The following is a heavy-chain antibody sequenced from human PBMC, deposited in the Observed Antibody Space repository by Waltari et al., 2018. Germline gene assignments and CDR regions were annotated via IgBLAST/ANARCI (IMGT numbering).Heavy chain of an antibody. J-gene: IGHJ4*02. CDR3: ARENSVAGARTFDY. V-gene: IGHV3-NL1*01. CDR1: GFTFCSYS. D-gene: IGHD6-19*01. Sequence: QVQLVESGGGVVQPGTSLRLSCAASGFTFCSYSMHWVRQAPGKGLEWVSVFYSAGSTNYADSVKGRFTISRDNSKNTLSLQMNSLRTEDTAVYYCARENSVAGARTFDYWGQGLLVTVSS. CDR2: FYSAGST.